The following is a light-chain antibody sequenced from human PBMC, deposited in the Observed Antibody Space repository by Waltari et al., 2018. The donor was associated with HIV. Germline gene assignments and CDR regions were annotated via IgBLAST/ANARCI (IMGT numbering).Light chain of an antibody. CDR3: CSYTKLTTHYVL. CDR1: TTDIGGSNY. CDR2: GVS. Sequence: QSALPQPASVSGSPGQSITISCNGTTTDIGGSNYVSCYQRPPTKAPKLIIFGVSNRPSGISSRFSGSKSGNTASLTISGLQAEDEADYYCCSYTKLTTHYVLFGGGTKLTVL. J-gene: IGLJ2*01. V-gene: IGLV2-14*03.